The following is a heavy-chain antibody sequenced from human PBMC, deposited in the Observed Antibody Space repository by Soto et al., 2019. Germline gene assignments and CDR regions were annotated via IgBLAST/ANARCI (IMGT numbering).Heavy chain of an antibody. V-gene: IGHV3-9*01. CDR1: GFTFDDYA. J-gene: IGHJ3*02. Sequence: GGSLRLSCAASGFTFDDYAMHWVRQAPGKGLEWVSGISWNSGSIGYADSVKGRFTISRDNAKNSLYLQMNSLRAEDTALYYCAKDIRLGTNLNDAFDIWGQGTMVTVSS. D-gene: IGHD7-27*01. CDR3: AKDIRLGTNLNDAFDI. CDR2: ISWNSGSI.